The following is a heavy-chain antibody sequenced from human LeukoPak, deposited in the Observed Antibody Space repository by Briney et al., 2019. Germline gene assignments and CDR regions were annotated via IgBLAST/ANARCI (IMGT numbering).Heavy chain of an antibody. CDR3: ARYDIVATNWFDP. Sequence: SETLSLTCTVSGGSISSSSYYWGWIRQPPGKGLEWIGEITHRGSTNYNPSLKSRVTISVDTSKNQFSLKLNSVTAADTAVYYCARYDIVATNWFDPWGQGTLVTVSS. J-gene: IGHJ5*02. V-gene: IGHV4-39*07. CDR2: ITHRGST. CDR1: GGSISSSSYY. D-gene: IGHD5-12*01.